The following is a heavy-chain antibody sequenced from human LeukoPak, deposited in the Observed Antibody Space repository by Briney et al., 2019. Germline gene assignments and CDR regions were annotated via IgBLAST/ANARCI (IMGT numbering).Heavy chain of an antibody. D-gene: IGHD6-13*01. V-gene: IGHV3-30-3*01. J-gene: IGHJ4*02. CDR1: GFIFSSYW. Sequence: GGSLRLSCAASGFIFSSYWMTWDRQAPGKGLEWVAVISYDGSNKYYADSVKGRFTISRDNSKNTLYLQMNSLRAEDTAVYYCARDSSSWYWGQGTLVTVSS. CDR3: ARDSSSWY. CDR2: ISYDGSNK.